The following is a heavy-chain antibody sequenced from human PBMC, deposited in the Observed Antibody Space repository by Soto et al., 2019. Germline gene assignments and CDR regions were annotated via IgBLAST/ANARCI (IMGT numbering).Heavy chain of an antibody. CDR2: INSDGSSA. Sequence: GGSLRLSCAASGFTFSNYWMHWVRQAPGKGLVWVSRINSDGSSADYADSVKGRFTISRDNAKNTLYLQMNSLRAEDTAVYYCARGGSCSNGVCYSSYYGLDVWGQGTTVTVSS. J-gene: IGHJ6*02. CDR1: GFTFSNYW. D-gene: IGHD2-8*01. CDR3: ARGGSCSNGVCYSSYYGLDV. V-gene: IGHV3-74*01.